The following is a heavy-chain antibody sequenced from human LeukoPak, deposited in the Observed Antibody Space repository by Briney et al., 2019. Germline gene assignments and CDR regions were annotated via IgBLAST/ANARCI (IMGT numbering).Heavy chain of an antibody. D-gene: IGHD6-13*01. CDR3: ARVVGQQLVRYYYYYGMDV. Sequence: PGGSLRLSCAASGFTFSDYYMSWIRQAPGKGLEWVSYISSSGSTIYYADSVKGRFTISRDNAKNSLYLQMNSLRAEDTAVYYCARVVGQQLVRYYYYYGMDVWGQGTTVTVSS. CDR1: GFTFSDYY. V-gene: IGHV3-11*01. CDR2: ISSSGSTI. J-gene: IGHJ6*02.